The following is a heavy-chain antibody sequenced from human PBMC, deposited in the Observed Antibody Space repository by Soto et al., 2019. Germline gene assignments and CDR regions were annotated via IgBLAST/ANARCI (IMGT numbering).Heavy chain of an antibody. V-gene: IGHV4-31*03. CDR2: IYYSGST. CDR1: GGSISSVGYY. CDR3: ARDLAPNRKVSGFDP. J-gene: IGHJ5*02. Sequence: QVQLQESGPGLVKPSQTLSLTCTVSGGSISSVGYYWSWIRQHPGKGLEWIGYIYYSGSTYYNPSLKSRVTISVDTSKNQFSLKLSSVTAADTAVYYCARDLAPNRKVSGFDPWGQGTLVTVSS. D-gene: IGHD3-16*02.